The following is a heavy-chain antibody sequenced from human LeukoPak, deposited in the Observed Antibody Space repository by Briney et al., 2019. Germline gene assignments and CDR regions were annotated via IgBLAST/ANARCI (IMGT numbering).Heavy chain of an antibody. D-gene: IGHD3-3*01. J-gene: IGHJ3*02. Sequence: GGSLRLSCAASGFTFSSYSMNWVRQAPGKGLEWVSSISSSSSYIYYADSVKGRFTISRDNAKNSLYLQMNSLRAEDTAVYYCARGITIFGVVTSDAFDIWGQGTMVTVSS. CDR1: GFTFSSYS. CDR2: ISSSSSYI. V-gene: IGHV3-21*01. CDR3: ARGITIFGVVTSDAFDI.